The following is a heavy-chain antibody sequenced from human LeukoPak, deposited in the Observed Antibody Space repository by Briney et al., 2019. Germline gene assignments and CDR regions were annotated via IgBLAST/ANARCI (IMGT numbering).Heavy chain of an antibody. D-gene: IGHD6-19*01. CDR3: AREVAGTPWIDY. J-gene: IGHJ4*02. V-gene: IGHV4-39*02. Sequence: SETLSLTCTVSGGSISSNSYYWGWIRQPPGKGLEWIGNIYYNGGTYNNPSLKSRVTISVDTSKNQFSLKLNSVTATDTAVYYCAREVAGTPWIDYWGQGTLVTVSS. CDR1: GGSISSNSYY. CDR2: IYYNGGT.